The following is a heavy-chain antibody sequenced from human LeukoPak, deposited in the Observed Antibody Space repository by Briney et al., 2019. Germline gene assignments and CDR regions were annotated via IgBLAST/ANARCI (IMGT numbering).Heavy chain of an antibody. CDR1: GFTFDDYG. Sequence: GGSLRLSCAASGFTFDDYGMSWVRQAPGKGLEWVSGLNWNGGNTGYADSVRGRFTISRDNAKNSLYLQMNSLRAEDTALYYCARGGISYYDSSGYYYFDYWGQGTLVTVSS. CDR3: ARGGISYYDSSGYYYFDY. CDR2: LNWNGGNT. V-gene: IGHV3-20*04. J-gene: IGHJ4*02. D-gene: IGHD3-22*01.